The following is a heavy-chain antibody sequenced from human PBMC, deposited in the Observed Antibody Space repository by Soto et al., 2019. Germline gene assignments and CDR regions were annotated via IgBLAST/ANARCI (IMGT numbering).Heavy chain of an antibody. CDR1: GFTFSSYA. J-gene: IGHJ6*02. CDR3: AKSSYGDYVNYYYGMDV. D-gene: IGHD4-17*01. V-gene: IGHV3-23*01. Sequence: EVQLLESGGGLVQPGGSLRLSCAASGFTFSSYAMSWVRQAPGKGLEWVSAISGSGGSTYYADSVKGRFTISRDNSKNTLYLQMNSLRAEDTAVYYCAKSSYGDYVNYYYGMDVWGQGTTVTVSS. CDR2: ISGSGGST.